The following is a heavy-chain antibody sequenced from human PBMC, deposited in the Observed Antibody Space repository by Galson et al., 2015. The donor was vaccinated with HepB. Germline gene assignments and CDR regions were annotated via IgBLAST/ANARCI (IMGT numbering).Heavy chain of an antibody. CDR3: ARDGSTVPRYNWFDP. CDR2: IIPIFGTA. Sequence: SVKVSCKASGGTFSSYAISWVRQAPGQGLEWMGGIIPIFGTANYAQKFQGRVTITADKSTSTAYMELSSLRSEDTAVYYCARDGSTVPRYNWFDPWGQGTLVTVSS. J-gene: IGHJ5*02. CDR1: GGTFSSYA. D-gene: IGHD2-2*01. V-gene: IGHV1-69*06.